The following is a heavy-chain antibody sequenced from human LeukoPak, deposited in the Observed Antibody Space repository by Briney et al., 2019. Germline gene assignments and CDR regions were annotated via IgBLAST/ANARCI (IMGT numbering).Heavy chain of an antibody. D-gene: IGHD2-21*02. CDR1: GFPFSSYN. CDR3: ARVSGAVTPRLAFDI. V-gene: IGHV3-21*01. CDR2: IDSSSSYI. Sequence: GGSLRLSCAASGFPFSSYNMNWVRQAPGKGLEWVSSIDSSSSYIYYADSVKGRFTISRDNARNSLYLQMNSLRAEDTDVYFCARVSGAVTPRLAFDIWGQGTMVTVSS. J-gene: IGHJ3*02.